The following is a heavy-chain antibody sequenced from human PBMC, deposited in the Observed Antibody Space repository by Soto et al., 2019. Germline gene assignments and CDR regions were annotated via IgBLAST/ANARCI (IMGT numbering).Heavy chain of an antibody. D-gene: IGHD5-12*01. V-gene: IGHV1-69*06. CDR2: IIPIFGTA. J-gene: IGHJ6*02. Sequence: SVKVSCKASGGTFSSYAISWVRQAPGQGLEWMGGIIPIFGTANYAQKFQGRVTITADKSTSTAYMELSSLRSEDTAVYYCAGTRYSGYDLVYYYYGMDVWGQGTTVTVSS. CDR1: GGTFSSYA. CDR3: AGTRYSGYDLVYYYYGMDV.